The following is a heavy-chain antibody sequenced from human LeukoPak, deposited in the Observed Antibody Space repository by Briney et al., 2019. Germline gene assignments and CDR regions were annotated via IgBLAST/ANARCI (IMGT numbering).Heavy chain of an antibody. CDR2: IYYSGST. J-gene: IGHJ4*02. D-gene: IGHD6-6*01. Sequence: SETLSLTCTVSGGSISSGDYYWSWIRQPPGKGLEWIGYIYYSGSTYYNPSLKSRVTISVDTSKNQFSLKLSSVTAADTAVYYCVRHRGSSSLFDYWGQGTLVTVSS. CDR1: GGSISSGDYY. CDR3: VRHRGSSSLFDY. V-gene: IGHV4-30-4*01.